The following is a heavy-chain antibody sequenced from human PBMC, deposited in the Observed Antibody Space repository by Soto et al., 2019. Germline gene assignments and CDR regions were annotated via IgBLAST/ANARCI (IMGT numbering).Heavy chain of an antibody. D-gene: IGHD6-19*01. Sequence: SETLALTCAVYGGSFSCYYWSWIRQPPGKGLEWIGEINHSGSTNYNPSLKSRVTISVDTSKNQFSLKLSSVTAADTAVYYCARGGIAVAGTGPYFDYWGQGTLVTVSS. CDR1: GGSFSCYY. CDR3: ARGGIAVAGTGPYFDY. J-gene: IGHJ4*02. CDR2: INHSGST. V-gene: IGHV4-34*01.